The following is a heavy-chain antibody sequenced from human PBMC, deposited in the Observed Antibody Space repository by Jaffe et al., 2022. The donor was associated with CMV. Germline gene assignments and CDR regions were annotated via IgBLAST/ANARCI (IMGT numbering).Heavy chain of an antibody. CDR2: IWYDGSNK. J-gene: IGHJ6*02. Sequence: QVQLVESGGGVVQPGRSLRLSCAASGFTFSSYGMHWVRQAPGKGLEWVAVIWYDGSNKYYADSVKGRFTISRDNSKNTLYLQMNSLRAEDTAVYYCARNYRPYLGYYGMDVWGQGTTVTVSS. V-gene: IGHV3-33*01. D-gene: IGHD1-7*01. CDR3: ARNYRPYLGYYGMDV. CDR1: GFTFSSYG.